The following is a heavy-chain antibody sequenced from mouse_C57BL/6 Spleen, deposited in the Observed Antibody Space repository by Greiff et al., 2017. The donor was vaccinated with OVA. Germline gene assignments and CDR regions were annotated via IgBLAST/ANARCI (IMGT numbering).Heavy chain of an antibody. V-gene: IGHV8-8*01. CDR1: GFSLSTFGMG. J-gene: IGHJ4*01. Sequence: QVTLKESGPGILQPSQTLSLTCSFSGFSLSTFGMGVGWIRQPSGKGLEWLAHIWWDADKYYTPAMQSRLTISKATSKNQVFLKIANVDTADTATYYCARMKVYDGCYAMDYWGQGTSVTVSS. CDR3: ARMKVYDGCYAMDY. D-gene: IGHD2-3*01. CDR2: IWWDADK.